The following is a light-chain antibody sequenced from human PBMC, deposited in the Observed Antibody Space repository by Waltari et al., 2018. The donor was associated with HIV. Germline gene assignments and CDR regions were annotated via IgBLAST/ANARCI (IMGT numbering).Light chain of an antibody. J-gene: IGKJ4*01. CDR2: DVS. Sequence: DIVMTQTPLSLSVTPGQPASLSCTSSQSLLHSDGMTFLYWYLQKPGQPPHPLIYDVSTRFSGVRHTFRCSGSGTDFTLKISRVEAEDVGVYYCMQNIHLPGLTFGGGTKVEIK. CDR3: MQNIHLPGLT. CDR1: QSLLHSDGMTF. V-gene: IGKV2D-29*01.